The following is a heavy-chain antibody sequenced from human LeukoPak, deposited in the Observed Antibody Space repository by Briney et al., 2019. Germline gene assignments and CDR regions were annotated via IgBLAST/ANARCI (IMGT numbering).Heavy chain of an antibody. CDR1: GFTFSSYW. D-gene: IGHD3-22*01. Sequence: GGSLRLSCAASGFTFSSYWMSWVRQAPGKGLEWVANIKQDGSEKYYVDSVKGRFTISRDNAKNSLYLQMNSLRAEDTAVYYCARATDYYDSSGYYPNWFDPWGQGTLVTVSS. V-gene: IGHV3-7*01. J-gene: IGHJ5*02. CDR3: ARATDYYDSSGYYPNWFDP. CDR2: IKQDGSEK.